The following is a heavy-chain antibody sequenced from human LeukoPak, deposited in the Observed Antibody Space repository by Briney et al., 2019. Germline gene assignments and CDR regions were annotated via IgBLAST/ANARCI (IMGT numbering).Heavy chain of an antibody. Sequence: PGGSLRLSCAASGFTFSGYWMSWVRQAPGKGLEWVSAISGSGGSTYYADSVKGRFTISRDNSKNTLYLQMNSLRAEDTAVYYRAKGPPTPIYPSDYWGQGTLVTVSS. CDR3: AKGPPTPIYPSDY. J-gene: IGHJ4*02. D-gene: IGHD3-9*01. CDR1: GFTFSGYW. CDR2: ISGSGGST. V-gene: IGHV3-23*01.